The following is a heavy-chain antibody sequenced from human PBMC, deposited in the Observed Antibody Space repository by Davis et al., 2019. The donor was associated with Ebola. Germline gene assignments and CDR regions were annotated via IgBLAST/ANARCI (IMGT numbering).Heavy chain of an antibody. D-gene: IGHD2/OR15-2a*01. CDR1: GFTLSSYW. J-gene: IGHJ4*02. CDR3: ARDTFYTPREPNALDY. V-gene: IGHV3-74*01. Sequence: PGGSLRLSCAASGFTLSSYWMHWVRQGPGKGLVWVSRSNTDVSSTTYGDSVKGRFTISRDNAKNSLYLQMNSLRDEDTAVYYCARDTFYTPREPNALDYWGQGTLVTVSS. CDR2: SNTDVSST.